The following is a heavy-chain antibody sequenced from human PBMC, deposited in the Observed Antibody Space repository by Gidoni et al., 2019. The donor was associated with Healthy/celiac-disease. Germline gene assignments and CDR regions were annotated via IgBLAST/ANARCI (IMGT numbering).Heavy chain of an antibody. CDR1: GFTFSAYY. V-gene: IGHV3-11*05. J-gene: IGHJ4*02. CDR2: MSSISSYT. CDR3: ARVEGASAEDY. D-gene: IGHD6-13*01. Sequence: VQQVESEGGLFKPGGYVRLSCADTGFTFSAYYRSWIRQAPGKGREWVSYMSSISSYTNDADSVMCRFTISIDNAKNSLYLQTNSLRAEDTAVYYCARVEGASAEDYWGQGTLVTVSS.